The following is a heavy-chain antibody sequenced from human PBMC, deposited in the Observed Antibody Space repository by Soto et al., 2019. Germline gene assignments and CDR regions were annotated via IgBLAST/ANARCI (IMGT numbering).Heavy chain of an antibody. V-gene: IGHV4-4*02. CDR1: GFSLSNSY. Sequence: SETLSLTCTVSGFSLSNSYLILVRQPPGKGLEWIGEIYHSGSTNYNPSLKSRVTISVDKSKNQFSLKLSSVTAADTAVYYCARILIWFETLRFDPWGQGTLVTVSS. D-gene: IGHD3-10*01. CDR3: ARILIWFETLRFDP. CDR2: IYHSGST. J-gene: IGHJ5*02.